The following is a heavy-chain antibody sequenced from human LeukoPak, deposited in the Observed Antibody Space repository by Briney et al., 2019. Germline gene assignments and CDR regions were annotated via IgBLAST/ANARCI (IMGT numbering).Heavy chain of an antibody. CDR2: MNPNSGNT. V-gene: IGHV1-8*03. J-gene: IGHJ6*03. Sequence: ASVKVSCKASGYTFTSYDINWVRQATGQGLEWMGWMNPNSGNTGYAQKFQGRVTITRNTSISTAYMELSSLRSEDTAVYYCAREPFRGRGGSYYYYYMDVWGKGTTVTVSS. CDR1: GYTFTSYD. D-gene: IGHD1-14*01. CDR3: AREPFRGRGGSYYYYYMDV.